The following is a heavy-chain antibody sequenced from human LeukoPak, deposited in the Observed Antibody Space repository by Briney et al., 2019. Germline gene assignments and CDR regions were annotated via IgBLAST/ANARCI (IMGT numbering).Heavy chain of an antibody. CDR3: AKEGRWVFSPRYYYYMDV. Sequence: GGSLRLSCAASGFTFSSYGMHWVRQAPGKGLEWVAFIRYDGSNKYYADSVKGRFTISRDNSKNTLYLQMNSLRAEDTAVYYCAKEGRWVFSPRYYYYMDVWGKGTTVTISS. CDR2: IRYDGSNK. V-gene: IGHV3-30*02. D-gene: IGHD5-24*01. J-gene: IGHJ6*03. CDR1: GFTFSSYG.